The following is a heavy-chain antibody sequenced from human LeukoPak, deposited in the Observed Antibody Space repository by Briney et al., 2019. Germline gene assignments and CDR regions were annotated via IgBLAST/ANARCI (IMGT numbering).Heavy chain of an antibody. Sequence: KPSETLSLTCAVYGGSFSGYYWSWIRQPPGKGLEWIGEINHSGSTNYNPSLKSRVTISVDTSKNQFSLKLSSVTAADTAVYYCARMRRITMIVVVDYYYYYCMDVWGKGTTVTVSS. CDR3: ARMRRITMIVVVDYYYYYCMDV. CDR2: INHSGST. D-gene: IGHD3-22*01. V-gene: IGHV4-34*01. CDR1: GGSFSGYY. J-gene: IGHJ6*03.